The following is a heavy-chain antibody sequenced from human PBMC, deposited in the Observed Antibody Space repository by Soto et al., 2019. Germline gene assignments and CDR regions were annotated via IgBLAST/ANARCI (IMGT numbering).Heavy chain of an antibody. D-gene: IGHD3-22*01. V-gene: IGHV4-59*08. CDR1: GGQTSRYY. CDR2: IYYSGST. Sequence: SETLYPSCTDSGGQTSRYYWLWIRQPSGKGLEWIGYIYYSGSTNYNPSLKSRVTISVDTSKNQFSLKLSSVTAVDTAVYYCARTWGYYYDSSGYYAFDIWGQGTMVT. CDR3: ARTWGYYYDSSGYYAFDI. J-gene: IGHJ3*02.